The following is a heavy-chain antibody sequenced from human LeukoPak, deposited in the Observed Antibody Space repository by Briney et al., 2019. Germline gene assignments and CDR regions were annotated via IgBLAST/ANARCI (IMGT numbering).Heavy chain of an antibody. Sequence: ASGKVSCKASGYTFTTFGISWVRQAPGQGLEWMGWISAYNGNTNYAQKLQGRVTMTTDTSTSTAYMELRSLRSDDTAVYYCARDMASGSYGAFDIWGQGTMVTVSS. CDR3: ARDMASGSYGAFDI. CDR1: GYTFTTFG. J-gene: IGHJ3*02. D-gene: IGHD1-26*01. V-gene: IGHV1-18*01. CDR2: ISAYNGNT.